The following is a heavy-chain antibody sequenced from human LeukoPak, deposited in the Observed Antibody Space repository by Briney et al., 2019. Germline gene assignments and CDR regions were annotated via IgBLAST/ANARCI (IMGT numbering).Heavy chain of an antibody. CDR3: AGSRTTVTTQEAFDI. J-gene: IGHJ3*02. D-gene: IGHD4-17*01. CDR1: GGSISSYY. Sequence: PSETLSLTCTVSGGSISSYYLSWIRQPPGKGLEWIGYISYSGNTNYNPSLKSRVTISVDTSNNQFSLKLSSVTAADTAVYYCAGSRTTVTTQEAFDIWGQGTMVTVSS. CDR2: ISYSGNT. V-gene: IGHV4-59*08.